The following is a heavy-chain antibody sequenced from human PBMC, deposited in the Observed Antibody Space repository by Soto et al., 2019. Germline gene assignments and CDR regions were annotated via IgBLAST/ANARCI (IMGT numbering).Heavy chain of an antibody. CDR3: ASLGWLQGYFDY. Sequence: EVQLVESGGGLVQPGGSLRLSCAASGFTFSSYWMHWVRQDPGKGLVWVSRINSDGSSTSYADSVKGRFTISRDNAKNTLYLQMNSLRAEDTAVYYCASLGWLQGYFDYLGQGTLVTVSS. V-gene: IGHV3-74*01. J-gene: IGHJ4*02. D-gene: IGHD5-12*01. CDR1: GFTFSSYW. CDR2: INSDGSST.